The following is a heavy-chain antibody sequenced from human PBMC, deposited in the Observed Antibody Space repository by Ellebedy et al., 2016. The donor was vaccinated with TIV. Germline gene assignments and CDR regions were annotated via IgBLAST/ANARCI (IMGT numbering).Heavy chain of an antibody. Sequence: AASVKVSCKASGYIFTSYRMHWVRQAPGQGLEWMGIINPSGGSASYPQKLQGRITMTRDRSTRTVFMGLSSLRVDDTAEYYCARDGTDGMDVWGQGTTVTVSS. J-gene: IGHJ6*02. CDR2: INPSGGSA. CDR3: ARDGTDGMDV. V-gene: IGHV1-46*04. CDR1: GYIFTSYR.